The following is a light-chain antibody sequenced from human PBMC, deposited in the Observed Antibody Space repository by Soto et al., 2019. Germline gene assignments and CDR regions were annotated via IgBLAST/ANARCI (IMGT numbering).Light chain of an antibody. Sequence: DIQLTQSPSLLSASVGDRVTITCRASHGISSHLAWYQQKSGKAPKRLMYAASTLQSGVPSRFSGSGSGTEFTLTISSLQPEDFATYYCQQLNSYPLTFGGGTKVEIK. CDR1: HGISSH. V-gene: IGKV1-9*01. CDR3: QQLNSYPLT. J-gene: IGKJ4*01. CDR2: AAS.